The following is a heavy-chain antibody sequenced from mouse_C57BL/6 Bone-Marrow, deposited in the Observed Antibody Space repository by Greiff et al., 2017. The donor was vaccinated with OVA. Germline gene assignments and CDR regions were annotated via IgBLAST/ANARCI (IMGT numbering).Heavy chain of an antibody. CDR3: ARQGDGYYYWYFDV. J-gene: IGHJ1*03. CDR1: GYTFTSYT. V-gene: IGHV1-4*01. Sequence: VQLQQSGAELARPGASVKMSCKASGYTFTSYTMHWVKQRPGQGLEWIGYINPSSGYTKYNQKFKDKATLTADKSSSTACMQLSSLTSEDSAVYYCARQGDGYYYWYFDVWGTGTTVTVSS. CDR2: INPSSGYT. D-gene: IGHD2-3*01.